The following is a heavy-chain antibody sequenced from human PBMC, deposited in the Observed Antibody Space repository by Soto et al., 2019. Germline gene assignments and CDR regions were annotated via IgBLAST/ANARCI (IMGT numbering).Heavy chain of an antibody. CDR1: GYSISSGYY. Sequence: SETLSLTCAVSGYSISSGYYWGWIRQPPGKGLEWIGSIYHIGSTYYNPSLKSRVTISVDTSKNQFSLKLSSVTAADTAVYYCARDDCSSTSCYGIEAAGTSNWFDPWGQGTLVTVSS. CDR2: IYHIGST. D-gene: IGHD2-2*01. J-gene: IGHJ5*02. CDR3: ARDDCSSTSCYGIEAAGTSNWFDP. V-gene: IGHV4-38-2*02.